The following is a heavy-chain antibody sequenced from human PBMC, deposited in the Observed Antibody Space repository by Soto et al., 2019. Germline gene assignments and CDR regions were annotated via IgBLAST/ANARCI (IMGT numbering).Heavy chain of an antibody. D-gene: IGHD5-12*01. V-gene: IGHV3-9*01. J-gene: IGHJ6*02. CDR3: TKGGYDLIYYFGMDV. CDR2: ISSDGDTI. CDR1: GFTLHEYA. Sequence: EVQLLESGGGWVQPGTSLRVSCAASGFTLHEYAMHWVRQAPGKGLEWVSGISSDGDTIAYADSVQGRFTVFRDNAKNSLYLQMNSLRAEDTALYYCTKGGYDLIYYFGMDVWGQGTTVTVSS.